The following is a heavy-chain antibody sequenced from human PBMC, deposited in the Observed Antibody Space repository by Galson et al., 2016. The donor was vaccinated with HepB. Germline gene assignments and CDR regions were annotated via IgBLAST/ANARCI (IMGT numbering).Heavy chain of an antibody. J-gene: IGHJ6*02. Sequence: SLRLSCAASGFAFSSHAMTWVRQAPGKGLTWVSTISASGGTISYADSVRGRFTISRDSSKNTLYLQMNSLRVDDTAVYYCAKDVHVSAVGSYGMDVWGQGTTVSVSS. CDR3: AKDVHVSAVGSYGMDV. V-gene: IGHV3-23*01. CDR1: GFAFSSHA. D-gene: IGHD6-19*01. CDR2: ISASGGTI.